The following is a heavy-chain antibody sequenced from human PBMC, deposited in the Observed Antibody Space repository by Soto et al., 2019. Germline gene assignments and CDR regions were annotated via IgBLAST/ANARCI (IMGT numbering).Heavy chain of an antibody. V-gene: IGHV4-39*01. J-gene: IGHJ5*02. CDR3: ARRRKGSYLYSWFDP. Sequence: SETLSLSCTVSGGSISGTSYYWGWIRQPPGKGLEWIGSIYYSGATYYNPSLKSRVTISVDTSKNQFSLKLSSVTAADTALYYCARRRKGSYLYSWFDPWGQGALVTVSS. CDR2: IYYSGAT. CDR1: GGSISGTSYY. D-gene: IGHD1-26*01.